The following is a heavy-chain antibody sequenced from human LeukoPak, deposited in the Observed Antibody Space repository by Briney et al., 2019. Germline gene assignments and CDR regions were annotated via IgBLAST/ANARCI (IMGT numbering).Heavy chain of an antibody. J-gene: IGHJ4*02. D-gene: IGHD2-2*01. Sequence: GGSLRLSCAASGFTFDDHAMHWVRQAPGKGLEWVSGISWNSRSIGYADSVKGRFTISRDNSKNTLYLQMNSLRAEDTAVYYCAKDLPDIVVVPAAKGFDYWGQGTLVTVSS. CDR3: AKDLPDIVVVPAAKGFDY. CDR1: GFTFDDHA. CDR2: ISWNSRSI. V-gene: IGHV3-9*01.